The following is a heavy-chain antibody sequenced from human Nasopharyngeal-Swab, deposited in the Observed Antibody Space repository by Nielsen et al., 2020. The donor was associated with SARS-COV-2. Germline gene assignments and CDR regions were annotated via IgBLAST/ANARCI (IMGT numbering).Heavy chain of an antibody. CDR1: GFTFSSYA. J-gene: IGHJ6*03. V-gene: IGHV3-23*01. Sequence: GESLKISCAASGFTFSSYAMSWVRQAPGKGLEWVSAISGSGGSTYYADSGKGRFTISRDNSKNTLYLQMNSLRAEDTAVYYCANSDYYYYYMDVWGKGTTVTVSS. CDR2: ISGSGGST. CDR3: ANSDYYYYYMDV. D-gene: IGHD6-19*01.